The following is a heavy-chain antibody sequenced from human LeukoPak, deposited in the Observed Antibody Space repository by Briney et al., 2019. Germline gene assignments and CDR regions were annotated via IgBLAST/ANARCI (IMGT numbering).Heavy chain of an antibody. V-gene: IGHV3-33*01. J-gene: IGHJ4*02. CDR2: IWYDGSNK. D-gene: IGHD6-6*01. CDR3: ARDQYSSSSRELDY. CDR1: GFTFSSYG. Sequence: PGRSLRLSCAASGFTFSSYGMHWVRQAPGKGLEWVAVIWYDGSNKYYADSVKGRFTISRDNSKNTLYLQMNSLRAEDTAVYYCARDQYSSSSRELDYWGQGTLVTVSS.